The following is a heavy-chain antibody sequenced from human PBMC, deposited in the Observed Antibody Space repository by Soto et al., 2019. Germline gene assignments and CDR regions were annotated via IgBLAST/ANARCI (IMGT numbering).Heavy chain of an antibody. CDR2: IYYIGGT. CDR1: GDSISSYY. CDR3: ARDKITGLFDY. V-gene: IGHV4-59*12. D-gene: IGHD2-8*02. J-gene: IGHJ4*02. Sequence: SETLSLTCTVSGDSISSYYWSWIRQPPGKGLEWIGYIYYIGGTNYNPSLKSRVTISVDTSKNQFSLKLTSVTAADTAVYYCARDKITGLFDYWGQGTLVTVSS.